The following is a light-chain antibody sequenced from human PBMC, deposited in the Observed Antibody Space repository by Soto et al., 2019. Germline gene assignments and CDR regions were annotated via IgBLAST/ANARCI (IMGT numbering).Light chain of an antibody. CDR3: QSYDSSLSGWV. CDR2: GNS. Sequence: QPVLTQPPSVSGAPGQRVTISCTGSSSNIGAGYDVHWYQQLPGTDPKLLIYGNSNRPSGVPDRFSGSKSGTSASLAITGLQAEDEADYYCQSYDSSLSGWVFGGGTKLTVL. J-gene: IGLJ3*02. CDR1: SSNIGAGYD. V-gene: IGLV1-40*01.